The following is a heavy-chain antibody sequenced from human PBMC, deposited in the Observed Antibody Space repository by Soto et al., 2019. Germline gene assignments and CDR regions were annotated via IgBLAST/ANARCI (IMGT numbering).Heavy chain of an antibody. J-gene: IGHJ1*01. V-gene: IGHV1-18*01. D-gene: IGHD6-6*01. Sequence: QVQLVQSGAEVKKPGASVKVSCKASGYTFTNYGTSWVRQAPGQGLEYMGWISGDNGDTHYAQKVQGRVTMTTDTSPAPGYTERRSLTPADTAVYYCVRGTSLGYFQYWGQGTLVTVSS. CDR3: VRGTSLGYFQY. CDR2: ISGDNGDT. CDR1: GYTFTNYG.